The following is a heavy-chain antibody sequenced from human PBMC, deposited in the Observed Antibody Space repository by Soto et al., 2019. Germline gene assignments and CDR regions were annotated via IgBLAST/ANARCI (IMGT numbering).Heavy chain of an antibody. CDR3: AADSGYYGSYGMDV. V-gene: IGHV1-2*02. CDR2: IIASSGTT. Sequence: ASVKVSCKASGYSFTGYSMHWVRQAPGQGLEWMGWIIASSGTTNYARKFQERVTITRDMSISTAYMELSSLRSDDTAVYYCAADSGYYGSYGMDVWGQGTTVTVSS. CDR1: GYSFTGYS. D-gene: IGHD3-10*01. J-gene: IGHJ6*02.